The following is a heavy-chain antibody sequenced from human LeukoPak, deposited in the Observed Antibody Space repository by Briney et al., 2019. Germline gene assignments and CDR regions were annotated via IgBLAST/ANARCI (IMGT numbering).Heavy chain of an antibody. CDR1: GFTLSSYA. J-gene: IGHJ4*02. D-gene: IGHD6-6*01. Sequence: PGGSLRLSCAASGFTLSSYAMSWVRQAPGKGLEWVSAISGSGGSTYYADSVKGRFTISRDNSKNTLYLQMNSLRAEDTAVYYCAKDRSQLGLFDYWGQGTLVTVSS. CDR2: ISGSGGST. V-gene: IGHV3-23*01. CDR3: AKDRSQLGLFDY.